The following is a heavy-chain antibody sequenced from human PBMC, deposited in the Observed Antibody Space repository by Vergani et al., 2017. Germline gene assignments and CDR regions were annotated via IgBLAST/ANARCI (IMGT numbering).Heavy chain of an antibody. CDR3: AGDQTSYGDYTTVY. J-gene: IGHJ4*02. Sequence: EVQLVESGGGLVQPGGSLRLSCAASGFTFSSYSMNWVRQAPGKGLEWVSYISSSSSTIYYADSVKGRFTISRDNAKNSLYLQMYSLRAEDTAVYYCAGDQTSYGDYTTVYWGQGTLVTVSS. D-gene: IGHD4-17*01. CDR1: GFTFSSYS. V-gene: IGHV3-48*01. CDR2: ISSSSSTI.